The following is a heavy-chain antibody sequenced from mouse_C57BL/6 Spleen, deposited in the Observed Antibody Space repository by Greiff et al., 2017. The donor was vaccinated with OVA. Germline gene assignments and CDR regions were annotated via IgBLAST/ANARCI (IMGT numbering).Heavy chain of an antibody. J-gene: IGHJ2*01. CDR3: ARWDYGSDFFDH. D-gene: IGHD1-1*01. V-gene: IGHV1-64*01. CDR1: GYTFTSYW. Sequence: QVQLQQPGAELVKPGASVKLSCKASGYTFTSYWMHWVKQRPGQGLEWIGMIHPNSGSTNYNEKFKSKATLTVDKSSSTAYMQLSSLTSEDSAVYYCARWDYGSDFFDHWGQGTTLTVSS. CDR2: IHPNSGST.